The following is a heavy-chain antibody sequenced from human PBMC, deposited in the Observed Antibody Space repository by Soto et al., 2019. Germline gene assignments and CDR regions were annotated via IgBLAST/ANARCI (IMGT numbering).Heavy chain of an antibody. D-gene: IGHD6-13*01. Sequence: KGLEWMGRIIPIFTTTNYAQKFQGRVTMTADESTITAYLELSSLKHDDTAVYYCAREVAADGTFREDVFDIWGQGTLVTVSS. CDR2: IIPIFTTT. V-gene: IGHV1-69*01. CDR3: AREVAADGTFREDVFDI. J-gene: IGHJ3*02.